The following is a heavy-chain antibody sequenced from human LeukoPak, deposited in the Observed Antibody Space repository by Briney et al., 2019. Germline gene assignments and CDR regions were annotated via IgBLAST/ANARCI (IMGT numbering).Heavy chain of an antibody. V-gene: IGHV3-11*01. J-gene: IGHJ1*01. Sequence: GGSLRLSCAASGFTFSDYYMSWIRQAPGKGLEWVSYISSSGSSIYYADSVKGRFTISRDNAKNSLYLQMNSLRAEDTAVYYCARSTPEDIVVVPAAIPGYFQHWGQGTLVTVSS. CDR3: ARSTPEDIVVVPAAIPGYFQH. CDR2: ISSSGSSI. CDR1: GFTFSDYY. D-gene: IGHD2-2*02.